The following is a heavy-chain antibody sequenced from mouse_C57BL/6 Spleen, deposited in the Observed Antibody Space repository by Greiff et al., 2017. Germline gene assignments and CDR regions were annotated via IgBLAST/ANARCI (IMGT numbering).Heavy chain of an antibody. CDR3: AKAGPYYGNPRRYFDV. CDR2: IDPSDSYT. CDR1: GYTFTSYW. Sequence: VQLQQPGAELVKPGASVKLSCKASGYTFTSYWMQWVKQRPGQGLEWIGEIDPSDSYTNYNQKFKGKATLTVDTSSSTAYMRLSSLTSEDSAVYYCAKAGPYYGNPRRYFDVWGTGTTVTVSS. J-gene: IGHJ1*03. V-gene: IGHV1-50*01. D-gene: IGHD2-10*01.